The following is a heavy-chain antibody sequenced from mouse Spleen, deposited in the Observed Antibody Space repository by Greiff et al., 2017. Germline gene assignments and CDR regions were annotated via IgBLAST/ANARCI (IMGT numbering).Heavy chain of an antibody. V-gene: IGHV5-9*01. CDR1: GFTFNKYS. D-gene: IGHD1-1*01. Sequence: EVMLVESGGGFVKPGGSLKLSCAASGFTFNKYSMSWVRQTPEKRLEWVATISGGGGDTFYPDSVKGRFTISRDNAKNTLNLQMSSLRSEDTALFYCARSSGTSYWFFDVWGTGTTVTVSS. J-gene: IGHJ1*03. CDR3: ARSSGTSYWFFDV. CDR2: ISGGGGDT.